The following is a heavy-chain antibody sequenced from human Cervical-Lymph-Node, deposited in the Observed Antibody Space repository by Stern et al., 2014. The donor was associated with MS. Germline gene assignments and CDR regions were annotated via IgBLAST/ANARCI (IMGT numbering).Heavy chain of an antibody. V-gene: IGHV1-69*09. CDR1: GGTFISSYA. Sequence: QVQLVQSGAEVKKPGSSVNVSCKASGGTFISSYAITWMRQAPGQGLEWMGRIIPILGLPNYAQKFQGRLTSTADTSTSTVYMYLTSLRSEDTAVYYCARGIVSNRAAATQHNLFDPWGQGTLVTVSS. J-gene: IGHJ5*02. CDR3: ARGIVSNRAAATQHNLFDP. D-gene: IGHD2-15*01. CDR2: IIPILGLP.